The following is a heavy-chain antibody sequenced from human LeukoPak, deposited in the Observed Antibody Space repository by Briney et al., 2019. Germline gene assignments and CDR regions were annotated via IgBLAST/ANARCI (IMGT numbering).Heavy chain of an antibody. J-gene: IGHJ4*02. V-gene: IGHV4-59*11. CDR3: ARIPPLLPTLPNIVVVVAANPI. Sequence: SETLSLTCTVSGGSISSHYWSWIRQPPGKGLEWIGYIYYSGSTNYNPSLKSRVTISVDTSKNQFSLKLSSVTAADTAVYYCARIPPLLPTLPNIVVVVAANPIWGQGTLVTVSS. CDR2: IYYSGST. D-gene: IGHD2-15*01. CDR1: GGSISSHY.